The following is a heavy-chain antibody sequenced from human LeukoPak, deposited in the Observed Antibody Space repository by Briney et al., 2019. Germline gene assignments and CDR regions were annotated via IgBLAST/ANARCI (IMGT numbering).Heavy chain of an antibody. CDR2: IYYSGST. J-gene: IGHJ5*01. CDR1: GGSISSSSYY. CDR3: AIRGYSYGYVFEFDY. V-gene: IGHV4-39*07. Sequence: SETLSLTCTVSGGSISSSSYYWGWIRQPPGKGLEWIGSIYYSGSTYYNPSLKSRVTLSVDTSKNQFSRKLSSLIAADTAVDVCAIRGYSYGYVFEFDYSGQGTPVTVSS. D-gene: IGHD5-18*01.